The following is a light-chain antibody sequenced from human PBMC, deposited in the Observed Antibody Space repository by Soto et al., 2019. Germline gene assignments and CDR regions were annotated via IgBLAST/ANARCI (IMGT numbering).Light chain of an antibody. V-gene: IGKV1-27*01. CDR2: AAS. J-gene: IGKJ4*01. CDR3: QKYNSAPLP. Sequence: DIQMTQSPSSLSASVGDRVTITCRASQGISHYLAWYQQKPGKVPKLLIYAASTLQSGVPSRFSGSGSGTDFTLTISSLQPEDVATYYCQKYNSAPLPFGGGTKVEIK. CDR1: QGISHY.